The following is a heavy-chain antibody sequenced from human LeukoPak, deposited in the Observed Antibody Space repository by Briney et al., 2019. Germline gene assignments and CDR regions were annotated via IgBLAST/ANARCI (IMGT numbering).Heavy chain of an antibody. J-gene: IGHJ4*02. V-gene: IGHV1-69*02. CDR3: ASRYYDSSRYYQYYFDY. CDR2: IIPILDLT. D-gene: IGHD3-22*01. CDR1: GGTLSSYP. Sequence: ASVKVSCKASGGTLSSYPVSWVRQAPGQGLELMGRIIPILDLTNYAQRFQGRVTITADTSTSTVYMELNSLRSEDTAVYYCASRYYDSSRYYQYYFDYWGQGTLVTVSS.